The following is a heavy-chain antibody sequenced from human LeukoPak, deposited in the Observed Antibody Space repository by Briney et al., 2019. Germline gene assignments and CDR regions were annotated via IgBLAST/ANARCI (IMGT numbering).Heavy chain of an antibody. CDR1: GYTFTGYY. J-gene: IGHJ4*02. V-gene: IGHV1-2*02. Sequence: ASVKVSCKASGYTFTGYYMHWVRQAPGQGLEWMGWINPNSGGTNYAQKFQGRVTMTRDTSISTAYLELSRLRSDDTAVDYCARGGGAYYGDYDSDYWGQGTLVTVSS. CDR2: INPNSGGT. D-gene: IGHD4-17*01. CDR3: ARGGGAYYGDYDSDY.